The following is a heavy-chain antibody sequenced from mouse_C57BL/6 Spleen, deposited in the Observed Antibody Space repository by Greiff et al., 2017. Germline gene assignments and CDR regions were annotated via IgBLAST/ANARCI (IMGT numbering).Heavy chain of an antibody. V-gene: IGHV1-72*01. Sequence: VQLQQPGAELVKPGASVQLSCKASGYTFTSYWMHWVKQRPGRGLEWIGRIDPNSGGTKYNEKFKSKATLTVDTPSSTAYMQLSSLTSEDSAVYYCARGDSNYLYYFDYWGQGTTLTVSS. D-gene: IGHD2-5*01. J-gene: IGHJ2*01. CDR3: ARGDSNYLYYFDY. CDR1: GYTFTSYW. CDR2: IDPNSGGT.